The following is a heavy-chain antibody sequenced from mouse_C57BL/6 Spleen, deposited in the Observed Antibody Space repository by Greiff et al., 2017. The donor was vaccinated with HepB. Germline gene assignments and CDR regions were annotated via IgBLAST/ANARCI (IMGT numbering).Heavy chain of an antibody. D-gene: IGHD2-5*01. CDR3: ARWDSNYAY. CDR2: IDPSDSYT. V-gene: IGHV1-69*01. CDR1: GYTFTSYW. Sequence: QVQLQQPGAELVMPGASVKLSCTASGYTFTSYWMHWVKQRPGQGLEWIGEIDPSDSYTNYNQKFKGKSTLTVDKSSSTAYMQLSSLTSEDTAVYYCARWDSNYAYWGQGTTLTVSS. J-gene: IGHJ2*01.